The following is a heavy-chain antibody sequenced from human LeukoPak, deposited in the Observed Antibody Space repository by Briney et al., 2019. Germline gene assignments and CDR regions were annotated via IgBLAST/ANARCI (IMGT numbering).Heavy chain of an antibody. D-gene: IGHD6-19*01. V-gene: IGHV3-23*01. CDR1: GFTFSSYA. CDR3: AKEGAVAGTNWFDP. J-gene: IGHJ5*02. CDR2: LSGTGGST. Sequence: GGSLRLSCAASGFTFSSYAMNWVRQAPGKGMEWVSALSGTGGSTYYADSVKGRFTISRDNSKNTLYLQMNSLRAEDTAVYYCAKEGAVAGTNWFDPWGQGTLVTVSS.